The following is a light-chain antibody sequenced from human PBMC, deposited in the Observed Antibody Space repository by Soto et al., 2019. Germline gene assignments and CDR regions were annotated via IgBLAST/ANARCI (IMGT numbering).Light chain of an antibody. J-gene: IGKJ4*01. CDR3: LPHRHFPLD. CDR2: AAS. V-gene: IGKV1-17*03. Sequence: DMQMTQSPSAMSASVGDRVTITCRASQGIDNYLAWFQQKPGKVPQRLIYAASTFQSGVPSRFSGSGSGTEFTLTISSLQPEDFATNYCLPHRHFPLDFGGGTKEDIK. CDR1: QGIDNY.